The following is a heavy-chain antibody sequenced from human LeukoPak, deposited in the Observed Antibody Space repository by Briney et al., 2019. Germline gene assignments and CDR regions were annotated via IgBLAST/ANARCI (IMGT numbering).Heavy chain of an antibody. CDR3: AKDSGGGVNTPINY. D-gene: IGHD2-15*01. Sequence: PGGSLRLSCAASEFTFSNYAMSWVRQAPGKGREWVSVITNSGGNTYYADSVKGRFTISRDNSKNTLHLQMNSLRGEDTAVYYCAKDSGGGVNTPINYWGQGTLVTVSS. V-gene: IGHV3-23*01. CDR2: ITNSGGNT. CDR1: EFTFSNYA. J-gene: IGHJ4*02.